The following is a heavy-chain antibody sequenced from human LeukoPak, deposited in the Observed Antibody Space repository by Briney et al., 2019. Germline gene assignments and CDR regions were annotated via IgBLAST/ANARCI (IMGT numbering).Heavy chain of an antibody. Sequence: GASVKVFCKASGGTFSSYAISWVRQASGQGLEWMGGIIPIFGTANYAQKFQGRVTITTDESTSTAYMELSSLRSEDTAVYYCASGYSSGCVHYWGQGTLVTVSS. CDR2: IIPIFGTA. CDR3: ASGYSSGCVHY. CDR1: GGTFSSYA. J-gene: IGHJ4*02. D-gene: IGHD6-19*01. V-gene: IGHV1-69*05.